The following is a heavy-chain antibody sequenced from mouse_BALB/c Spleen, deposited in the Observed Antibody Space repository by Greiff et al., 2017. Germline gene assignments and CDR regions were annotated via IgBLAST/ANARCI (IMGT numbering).Heavy chain of an antibody. CDR3: TRRGYGNYGAWFAY. J-gene: IGHJ3*01. V-gene: IGHV5-6-4*01. Sequence: EVKLVESGGGLVKPGGSLKLSCAASGFTFSSYTMSWVRQTPEKRLEWVATISSGGSYTYYPDSVKGRFTISRDNAKNTLYLQMSSLKSEDTAMYYCTRRGYGNYGAWFAYWGQGTLVTVSA. CDR2: ISSGGSYT. CDR1: GFTFSSYT. D-gene: IGHD2-10*02.